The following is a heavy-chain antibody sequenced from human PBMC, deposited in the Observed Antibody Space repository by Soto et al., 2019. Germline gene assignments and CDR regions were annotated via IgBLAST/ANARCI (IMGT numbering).Heavy chain of an antibody. D-gene: IGHD3-10*01. Sequence: PGGSLRLSCAASGFTFSGSAMHWVRQASGKGLEWVGRIRSKANSYATAYAASVKGRFTISRDDSKNTAYLQMNSLKTEDTAVYYCTRHLSYGSGSYGTGYWGQGTLVTVSS. V-gene: IGHV3-73*01. CDR2: IRSKANSYAT. J-gene: IGHJ4*02. CDR1: GFTFSGSA. CDR3: TRHLSYGSGSYGTGY.